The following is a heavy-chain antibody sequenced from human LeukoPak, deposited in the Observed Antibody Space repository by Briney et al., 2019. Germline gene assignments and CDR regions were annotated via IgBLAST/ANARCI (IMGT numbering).Heavy chain of an antibody. D-gene: IGHD3-16*01. J-gene: IGHJ3*01. CDR3: AKGTGQLGVREVFDF. CDR2: ISAGGSST. Sequence: SGGSLRLSCAASGFSFSTYGMTWLRQAPGKGLEWVSSISAGGSSTYYADSVKGRFTISRDNSKSTLFVQMNSLRGDDTAVYFCAKGTGQLGVREVFDFWGEGTMVTVST. V-gene: IGHV3-23*01. CDR1: GFSFSTYG.